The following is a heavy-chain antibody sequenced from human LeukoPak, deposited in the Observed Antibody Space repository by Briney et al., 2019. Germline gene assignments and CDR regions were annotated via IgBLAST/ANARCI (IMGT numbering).Heavy chain of an antibody. CDR3: ARVRYCSSTSCSNFDY. Sequence: PGGSLRLSCAASGFTVSSSYMSWVRQAPGKGLEWVSVIYSGGSTYYADSVKGRFTISRDNSKNTLYLQMNSLRAEDTAVYYCARVRYCSSTSCSNFDYWGQGTLVTVSS. J-gene: IGHJ4*02. CDR2: IYSGGST. CDR1: GFTVSSSY. D-gene: IGHD2-2*01. V-gene: IGHV3-66*02.